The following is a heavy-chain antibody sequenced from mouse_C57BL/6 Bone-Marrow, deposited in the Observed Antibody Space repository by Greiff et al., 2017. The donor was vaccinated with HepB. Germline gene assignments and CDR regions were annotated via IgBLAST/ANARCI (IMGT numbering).Heavy chain of an antibody. V-gene: IGHV10-1*01. D-gene: IGHD2-5*01. Sequence: GGGLVQPKGSLKLSCAASGFSFNTYAMNWVRQAPGKGLEWVARIRSKSNNYATYYADSVKDRFTISRDDSESMLYLQMNNLKTEDTAMYYCVRQGRYYSKGTFAYWGQGTLVTVSA. CDR2: IRSKSNNYAT. CDR1: GFSFNTYA. J-gene: IGHJ3*01. CDR3: VRQGRYYSKGTFAY.